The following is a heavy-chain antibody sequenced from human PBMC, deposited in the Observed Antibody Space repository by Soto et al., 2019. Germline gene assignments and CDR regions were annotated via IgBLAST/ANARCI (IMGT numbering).Heavy chain of an antibody. CDR2: ISYDGSNK. V-gene: IGHV3-30*18. CDR1: GFTFSSYG. Sequence: GSLRLSCAASGFTFSSYGMHWVRQAPGKGLEWVAVISYDGSNKYYADSVKGRFTISRDNSKNTLYLQMNSLRAEDTAVYYCAKHSDSLADWFDPWGQGTLVTVSS. D-gene: IGHD2-15*01. J-gene: IGHJ5*02. CDR3: AKHSDSLADWFDP.